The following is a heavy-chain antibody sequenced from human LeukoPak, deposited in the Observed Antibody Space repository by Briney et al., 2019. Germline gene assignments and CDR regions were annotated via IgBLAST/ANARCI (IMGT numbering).Heavy chain of an antibody. CDR1: GFIFSNDG. V-gene: IGHV3-33*01. CDR3: ARDLWCGADCYGTFDI. J-gene: IGHJ3*02. Sequence: QPGRSLRLSCAASGFIFSNDGMHWVRQAPGKGLEWVALTWYDESNKYYADSVKGRFTISRDNSKNTLYLQMNSLRAEDTAVYYCARDLWCGADCYGTFDIWGQGTMVSVSS. CDR2: TWYDESNK. D-gene: IGHD2-21*02.